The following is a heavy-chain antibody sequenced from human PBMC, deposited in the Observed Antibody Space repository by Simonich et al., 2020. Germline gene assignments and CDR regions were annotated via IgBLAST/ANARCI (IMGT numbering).Heavy chain of an antibody. V-gene: IGHV4-34*01. D-gene: IGHD1-1*01. CDR2: INNIGSN. J-gene: IGHJ3*02. CDR1: VGSFSGYN. CDR3: ARGKGWKNAFDI. Sequence: QVQLQQWGTGLLKPSETLSLTFAFSVGSFSGYNWSWIRQPPGKGLEGIGEINNIGSNNYNPSLRSRATISGDTSKNQFSLKLSSVTAADTAVYYCARGKGWKNAFDIWGQGTMVTVSS.